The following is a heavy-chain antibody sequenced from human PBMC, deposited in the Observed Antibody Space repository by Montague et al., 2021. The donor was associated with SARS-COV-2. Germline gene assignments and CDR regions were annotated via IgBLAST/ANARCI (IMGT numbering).Heavy chain of an antibody. CDR3: ARERYSFSLTRGSTWFDP. Sequence: SETRSLTCAVYGGSFSGYYWSWIRQPPGQGLEWIGVINHSGSTNYNPSLKSRVTISVDTSKNQFSLKLSSVTAADTAVYYCARERYSFSLTRGSTWFDPWGQGTLVTVSS. V-gene: IGHV4-34*01. CDR2: INHSGST. CDR1: GGSFSGYY. D-gene: IGHD3-9*01. J-gene: IGHJ5*02.